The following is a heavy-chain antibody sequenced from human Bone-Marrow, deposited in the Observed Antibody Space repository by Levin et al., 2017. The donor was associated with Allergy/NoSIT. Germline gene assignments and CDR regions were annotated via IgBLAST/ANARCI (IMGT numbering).Heavy chain of an antibody. CDR3: ARQEAVAVGGVRYYYMDV. J-gene: IGHJ6*03. CDR1: GYSFTSYW. CDR2: IYPGDSDT. V-gene: IGHV5-51*01. Sequence: GESLKISCKGSGYSFTSYWIGWVRQMPGKGLEWMGIIYPGDSDTRYSPSFQGQVTISADKSISTAYLQWSSLKASDTAMYYCARQEAVAVGGVRYYYMDVWGKGTTVTVSS. D-gene: IGHD6-19*01.